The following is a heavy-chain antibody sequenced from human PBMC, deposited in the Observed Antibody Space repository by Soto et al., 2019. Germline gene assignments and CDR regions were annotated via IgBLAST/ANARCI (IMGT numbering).Heavy chain of an antibody. CDR3: ARGGRGYSSAPRDYFDY. CDR1: GGSFSSNP. Sequence: QVQLVQSGSEVKKPGSSVKVSCKASGGSFSSNPISWVRQAPGQGLEWMAGIIPIFATVHYAQKFQGRVTITADESTSTAYMALTSLRSEDTAVDFCARGGRGYSSAPRDYFDYWGQGTLVTVSS. J-gene: IGHJ4*02. CDR2: IIPIFATV. D-gene: IGHD5-18*01. V-gene: IGHV1-69*01.